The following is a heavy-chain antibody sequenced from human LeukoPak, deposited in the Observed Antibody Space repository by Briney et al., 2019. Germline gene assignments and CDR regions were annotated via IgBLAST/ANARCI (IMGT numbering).Heavy chain of an antibody. CDR1: GGTFTSYA. CDR2: IIPIFGTA. Sequence: GASVKVSCKASGGTFTSYAISWVRQAPGPGLEWMGRIIPIFGTANYAQKFQGRVTITTGESTSTAYMELSSLRSEDTAVYYCARNPYSSSWYSGYWGQGTLVTVSS. J-gene: IGHJ4*02. D-gene: IGHD6-13*01. CDR3: ARNPYSSSWYSGY. V-gene: IGHV1-69*05.